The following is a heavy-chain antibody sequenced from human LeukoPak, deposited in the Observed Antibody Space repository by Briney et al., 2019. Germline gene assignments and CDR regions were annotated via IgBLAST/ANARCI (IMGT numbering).Heavy chain of an antibody. J-gene: IGHJ4*02. Sequence: ASVKVSCKASGYTFTSYYMHWVRQAPGQGLEWMGWINPNSGGTNYAQKFQGRVTMTRDASISTAYMELSRLRSDDTAVYYCARAEYDILTGYYFDYWGQGTLVTVSS. D-gene: IGHD3-9*01. V-gene: IGHV1-2*02. CDR1: GYTFTSYY. CDR3: ARAEYDILTGYYFDY. CDR2: INPNSGGT.